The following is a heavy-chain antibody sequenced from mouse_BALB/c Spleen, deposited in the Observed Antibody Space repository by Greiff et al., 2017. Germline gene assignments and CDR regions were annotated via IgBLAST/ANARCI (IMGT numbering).Heavy chain of an antibody. CDR1: GYTFTSYW. D-gene: IGHD2-4*01. CDR2: IYPGNSDT. Sequence: EVQLQQSGTVLARPGASVKMSCKASGYTFTSYWMHWVKQRPGQGLEWIGAIYPGNSDTSYNQKFKGKAKLTAVTSTSTAYMELSSLKNEDSAVYYCTASTMITPWYFDVWGAGTTVTVSS. V-gene: IGHV1-5*01. CDR3: TASTMITPWYFDV. J-gene: IGHJ1*01.